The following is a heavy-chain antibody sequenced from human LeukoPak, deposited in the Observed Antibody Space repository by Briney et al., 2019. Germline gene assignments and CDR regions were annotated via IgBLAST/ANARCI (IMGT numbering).Heavy chain of an antibody. D-gene: IGHD5-12*01. J-gene: IGHJ4*02. Sequence: ASVKVSCKASGYTFTSYGISWVRQAPGQGLEWMGWISAYNGNTNYAQKLQGRVTMTTDTSTSTAYMELRSLRSDDTAVYYCARGRYSGYDYYGFDYWGQGTLVTVSP. CDR3: ARGRYSGYDYYGFDY. CDR1: GYTFTSYG. CDR2: ISAYNGNT. V-gene: IGHV1-18*01.